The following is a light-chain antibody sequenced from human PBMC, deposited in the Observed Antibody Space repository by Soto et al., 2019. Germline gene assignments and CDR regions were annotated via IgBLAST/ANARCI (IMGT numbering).Light chain of an antibody. J-gene: IGLJ1*01. Sequence: QSALTQPPSASGSPGQSVTISCTGTSSDVGGYNYVSWYQQHPGKAPKLMIYEVSKRPSGVPDRFSGSKSGNTASLTVSGLQAEDEADYYCSSYAGSNTCYVFGTGTKVTAL. V-gene: IGLV2-8*01. CDR1: SSDVGGYNY. CDR2: EVS. CDR3: SSYAGSNTCYV.